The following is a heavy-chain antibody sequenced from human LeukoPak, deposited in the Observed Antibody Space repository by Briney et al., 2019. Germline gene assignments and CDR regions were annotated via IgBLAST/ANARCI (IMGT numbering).Heavy chain of an antibody. CDR2: IIPIFGTA. J-gene: IGHJ4*02. D-gene: IGHD7-27*01. Sequence: SVKVSCKASGGTFSSSAISWVRQAPGQGLEWMGGIIPIFGTANYAQKFQGRVTITADESTSTAYMELSSLRSEDTAVYYCARNDWGPYYFDCWGQGTLVTVSS. V-gene: IGHV1-69*13. CDR3: ARNDWGPYYFDC. CDR1: GGTFSSSA.